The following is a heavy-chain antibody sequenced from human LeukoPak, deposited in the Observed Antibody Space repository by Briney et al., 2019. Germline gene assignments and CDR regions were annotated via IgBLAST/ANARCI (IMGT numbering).Heavy chain of an antibody. Sequence: GRSLRLSCTTSGFDFGFYAMTWVRQAPGKGLEWVGSIRSKAYGETSENAASVKGRFTISRDDSKSIAYLQMNSLKTEDTAVYYCSRVGRAKEPYYYYMDVWGKGTTVTVSS. J-gene: IGHJ6*03. D-gene: IGHD4/OR15-4a*01. V-gene: IGHV3-49*04. CDR2: IRSKAYGETS. CDR1: GFDFGFYA. CDR3: SRVGRAKEPYYYYMDV.